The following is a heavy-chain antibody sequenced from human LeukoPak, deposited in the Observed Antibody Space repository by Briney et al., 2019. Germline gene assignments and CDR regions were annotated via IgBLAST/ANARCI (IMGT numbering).Heavy chain of an antibody. J-gene: IGHJ6*02. CDR2: INSDGSST. D-gene: IGHD6-19*01. CDR3: ARDLTVAAYYYYYYGMDV. Sequence: QPGGSLRLSCAASGFTFSSYWMHWVRQAPGKGLVWVSRINSDGSSTSYADSVKGRFTISRDNAKNTLYLQMNGLRAEDTAVYYCARDLTVAAYYYYYYGMDVWGQGTTVTVSS. CDR1: GFTFSSYW. V-gene: IGHV3-74*01.